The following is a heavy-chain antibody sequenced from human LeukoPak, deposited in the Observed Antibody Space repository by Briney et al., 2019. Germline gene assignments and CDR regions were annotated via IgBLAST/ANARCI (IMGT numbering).Heavy chain of an antibody. D-gene: IGHD6-19*01. CDR2: IYYTGKN. J-gene: IGHJ4*02. V-gene: IGHV4-59*08. CDR1: GGSINSHY. CDR3: VRRDTGWNYFDY. Sequence: SETLSLTCAVSGGSINSHYWGWIRQPPGKGLQWIGDIYYTGKNNYNPSLKSRVTISLDTSKNHLSLNLTSVLAADTAIYYCVRRDTGWNYFDYWGQGILVTVSS.